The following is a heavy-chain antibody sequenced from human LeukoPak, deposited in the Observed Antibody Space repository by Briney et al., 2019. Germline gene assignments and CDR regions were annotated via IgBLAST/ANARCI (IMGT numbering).Heavy chain of an antibody. V-gene: IGHV1-69*04. Sequence: GASVKVSCKASGGTFSSYAISWVRQAPGQGLEWMGRIIPILGIANYAQKFQGRVTITADKSTSTAYMELSSPRSEDTAVYYCASLEVVVTATSGAFDIWGQGTMVTVSS. D-gene: IGHD2-21*02. CDR1: GGTFSSYA. CDR2: IIPILGIA. J-gene: IGHJ3*02. CDR3: ASLEVVVTATSGAFDI.